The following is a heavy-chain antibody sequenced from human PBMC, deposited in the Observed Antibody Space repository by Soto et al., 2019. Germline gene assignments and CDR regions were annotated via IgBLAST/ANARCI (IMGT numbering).Heavy chain of an antibody. V-gene: IGHV1-18*01. CDR1: GYTFTSYG. CDR3: ARDRLAVAGANRFDH. CDR2: ISAYNGNT. D-gene: IGHD6-19*01. J-gene: IGHJ5*02. Sequence: ASVKVSCKASGYTFTSYGISWVRQAPGQGLEWMGWISAYNGNTNYAQKLQGRVTMTTDTSTSTAYMELRSLRSDDTAVYYCARDRLAVAGANRFDHCAPGTLVTVSS.